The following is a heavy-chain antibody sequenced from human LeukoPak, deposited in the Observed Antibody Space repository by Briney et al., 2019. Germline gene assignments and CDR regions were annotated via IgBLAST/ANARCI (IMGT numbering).Heavy chain of an antibody. CDR3: AKVPRIAAAGTGFDY. CDR1: GFTFSSYA. V-gene: IGHV3-23*01. D-gene: IGHD6-13*01. J-gene: IGHJ4*02. Sequence: GGSLRLSCAASGFTFSSYAMSWVRQAPGKGLEWVSAISGSGGSTYCADSVKGRFTISRDNSKNTLYLQMNSLRAEDTAVYYCAKVPRIAAAGTGFDYWGQGTLVTVSS. CDR2: ISGSGGST.